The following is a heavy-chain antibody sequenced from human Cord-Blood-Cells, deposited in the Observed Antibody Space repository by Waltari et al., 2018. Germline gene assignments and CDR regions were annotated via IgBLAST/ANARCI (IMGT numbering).Heavy chain of an antibody. D-gene: IGHD5-18*01. CDR3: ARESGYSYGYYFDY. V-gene: IGHV3-53*01. J-gene: IGHJ4*02. CDR2: ISSRGST. Sequence: EVQLVESGGGLMQPGGSLRLSCAASGFTVSSNYMSWVRQAPGKGLDLVSVISSRGSTYYADSVKGRFTISRDNSKNTLYLQMNSLRAEDTAVYYCARESGYSYGYYFDYWGQGTLVTVSS. CDR1: GFTVSSNY.